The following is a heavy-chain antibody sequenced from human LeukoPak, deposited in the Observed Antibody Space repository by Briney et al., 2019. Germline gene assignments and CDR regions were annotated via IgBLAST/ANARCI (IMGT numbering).Heavy chain of an antibody. CDR3: ARSPLYSSSPIDY. CDR2: ISYDGSNK. D-gene: IGHD6-13*01. V-gene: IGHV3-30-3*01. Sequence: PGGSLRLSCAASGFTFSSYAMHWVRQAPGKGLEWVAVISYDGSNKYYADSVKGRFTISRDNSKNTLYLQMNSLRAEDTAVYYCARSPLYSSSPIDYWGQGTLVTVSS. CDR1: GFTFSSYA. J-gene: IGHJ4*02.